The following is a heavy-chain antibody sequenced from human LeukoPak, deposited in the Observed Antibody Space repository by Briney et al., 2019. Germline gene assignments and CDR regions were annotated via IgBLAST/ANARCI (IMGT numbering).Heavy chain of an antibody. CDR3: ARGPDYDLLTGYPDYYYYSMDV. J-gene: IGHJ6*03. CDR1: GYIFTSYD. Sequence: ASVKVSCKASGYIFTSYDINWVRQATGQGLEWMGWMNPNSGGTGYAQTFLGRVTLTRDTSISTAYMELSSLRSEDTAVYYCARGPDYDLLTGYPDYYYYSMDVWGKGTTVTVSS. D-gene: IGHD3-9*01. CDR2: MNPNSGGT. V-gene: IGHV1-8*01.